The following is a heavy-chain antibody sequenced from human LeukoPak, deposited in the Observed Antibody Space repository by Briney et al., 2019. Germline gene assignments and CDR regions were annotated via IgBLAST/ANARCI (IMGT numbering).Heavy chain of an antibody. CDR3: ASSHRSSSSGDY. CDR2: INPKSGGI. J-gene: IGHJ4*02. CDR1: GYTFTDYY. D-gene: IGHD6-13*01. V-gene: IGHV1-2*02. Sequence: ASVKVSCKASGYTFTDYYIHWVRQAPGQGLEWLGWINPKSGGIRYAQRFEGRVTMTRDTSISTVYMELSSLRSDDTAIFYCASSHRSSSSGDYWGQGTLVTVSS.